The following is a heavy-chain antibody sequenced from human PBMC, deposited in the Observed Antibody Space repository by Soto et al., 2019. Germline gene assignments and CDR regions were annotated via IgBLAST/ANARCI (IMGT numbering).Heavy chain of an antibody. V-gene: IGHV1-18*01. CDR1: GYTFTSYG. CDR2: VSAYNGNT. J-gene: IGHJ2*01. Sequence: GASVKVSCKASGYTFTSYGISWVRQAPGQGLEWMGWVSAYNGNTNYAQKLQGGDTMTTDTSTSTAYMELRSLRSDDTAVYYCARPAIWGPIYWYFDLWGRGTLVTVSS. CDR3: ARPAIWGPIYWYFDL. D-gene: IGHD3-9*01.